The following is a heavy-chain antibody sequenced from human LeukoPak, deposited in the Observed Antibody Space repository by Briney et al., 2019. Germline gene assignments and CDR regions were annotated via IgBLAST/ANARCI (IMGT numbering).Heavy chain of an antibody. CDR1: GGSISSGGYY. D-gene: IGHD6-13*01. V-gene: IGHV4-61*08. Sequence: SETLSLTCTVSGGSISSGGYYWSWIRQHPGKGLEWIGYIYYSGSTNYNPSLKSRVTISVDTSKNQFSLKLSSVTAADTAVYYCARDRSSSWYDNWFDPWGQGTLVTVSS. CDR3: ARDRSSSWYDNWFDP. CDR2: IYYSGST. J-gene: IGHJ5*02.